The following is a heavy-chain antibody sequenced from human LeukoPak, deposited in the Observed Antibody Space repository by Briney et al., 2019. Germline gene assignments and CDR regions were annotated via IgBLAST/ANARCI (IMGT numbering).Heavy chain of an antibody. CDR3: ARDPVQYSSGWSYLDY. J-gene: IGHJ4*02. CDR2: INPNSGGT. Sequence: GASVKLSCKASGYTFTGYYMHWVRQAPGQGLEWMGWINPNSGGTNYAQKFQGRVTMTRDTSISTAYMELSRLRSDDTAVYYCARDPVQYSSGWSYLDYWGPGTLVSVSS. CDR1: GYTFTGYY. D-gene: IGHD6-19*01. V-gene: IGHV1-2*02.